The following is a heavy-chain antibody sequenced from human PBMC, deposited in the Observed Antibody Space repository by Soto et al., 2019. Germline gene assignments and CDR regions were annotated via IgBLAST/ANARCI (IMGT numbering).Heavy chain of an antibody. CDR1: GFTFSSYS. V-gene: IGHV3-48*02. D-gene: IGHD1-1*01. CDR2: ISLSDGTI. J-gene: IGHJ4*02. Sequence: GGSLRLSCAASGFTFSSYSMNWVRQAPGKGLEWVSYISLSDGTIKYADSVKGRFTISRDSAENSLYLQINSLRDEDTAVYYCARSTTSTTFDYWGLGTLVTVSS. CDR3: ARSTTSTTFDY.